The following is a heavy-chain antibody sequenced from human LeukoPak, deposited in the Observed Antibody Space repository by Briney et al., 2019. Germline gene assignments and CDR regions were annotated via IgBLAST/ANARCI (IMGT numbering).Heavy chain of an antibody. CDR3: ARVMTTVIKAFDY. J-gene: IGHJ4*02. D-gene: IGHD4-17*01. CDR1: GFTFSSYG. V-gene: IGHV3-23*01. Sequence: GGTLRLSCAASGFTFSSYGMSWVRQAPGKGLEWVSAISGSGGSTYYADSVKGRFTISRDNAKNSLYLQMNSLRAEDTAVYYCARVMTTVIKAFDYWGQGTLVTVSS. CDR2: ISGSGGST.